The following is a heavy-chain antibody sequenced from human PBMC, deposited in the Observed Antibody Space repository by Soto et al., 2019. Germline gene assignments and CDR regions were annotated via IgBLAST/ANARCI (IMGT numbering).Heavy chain of an antibody. Sequence: PSETLSLTCTVSGGSIRNYYWSWIRHPPGKGLEWIAYIYYSGSTAYNPSLKSRASISVDTSKNQFSLKLSSVTAADTAVYYCASSNYDSPIPLYYWGQGTLVTVSS. J-gene: IGHJ4*02. D-gene: IGHD3-22*01. CDR2: IYYSGST. V-gene: IGHV4-59*12. CDR3: ASSNYDSPIPLYY. CDR1: GGSIRNYY.